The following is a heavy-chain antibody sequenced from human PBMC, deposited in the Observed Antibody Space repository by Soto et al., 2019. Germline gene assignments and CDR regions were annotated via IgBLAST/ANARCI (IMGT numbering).Heavy chain of an antibody. CDR3: ARSLTEGYCTITCCYTRPLYGMDV. Sequence: ASVKGSCKASGYTFSGYYIHWLRQAPGQGLELMGWTNPNSGGTNYAQKFQGRVTVTRDTPTSTAYMELSRLTSDDTAVYYCARSLTEGYCTITCCYTRPLYGMDVWGQGTTVTVSS. V-gene: IGHV1-2*02. J-gene: IGHJ6*02. D-gene: IGHD2-2*02. CDR1: GYTFSGYY. CDR2: TNPNSGGT.